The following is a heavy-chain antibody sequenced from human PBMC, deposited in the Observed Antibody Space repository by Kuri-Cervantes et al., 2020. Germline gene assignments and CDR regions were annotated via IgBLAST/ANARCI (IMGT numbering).Heavy chain of an antibody. J-gene: IGHJ5*02. D-gene: IGHD6-19*01. CDR2: INPSGGST. Sequence: ASVKVSCKASGYTFTSYYMHWVRQAPGQGLEWMGIINPSGGSTSYAQKFQGRVTITRDTSASTAYMELSSLRFEDTAVYYCARSGSGWRNWFDPWGQGTLVTVSS. CDR1: GYTFTSYY. V-gene: IGHV1-46*01. CDR3: ARSGSGWRNWFDP.